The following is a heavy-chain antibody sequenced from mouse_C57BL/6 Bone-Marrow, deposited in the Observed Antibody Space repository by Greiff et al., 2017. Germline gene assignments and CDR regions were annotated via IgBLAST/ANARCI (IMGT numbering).Heavy chain of an antibody. Sequence: VQRVESGPGLVKPSQSLFLTCSITAFPITSGYYWIWIRQSPGKPLEWMGYITHSGETFYNPSLQSPISITRETSKNQFFLQLNSVTTEDTAMYYCAGDRPTTVHYAMDYWGQGTSVTVSS. D-gene: IGHD1-1*01. J-gene: IGHJ4*01. V-gene: IGHV12-3*01. CDR2: ITHSGET. CDR3: AGDRPTTVHYAMDY. CDR1: AFPITSGYY.